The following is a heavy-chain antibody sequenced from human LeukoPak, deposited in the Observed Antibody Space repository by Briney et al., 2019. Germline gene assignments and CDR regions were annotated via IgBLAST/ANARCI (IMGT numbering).Heavy chain of an antibody. CDR3: ARTGRRGYFDF. CDR2: LLYRGST. Sequence: PSETLSLTCNVSGASISDYYWSWVRQSPEKGLEWIVSLLYRGSTHYNPSLRSRVAISHDTSNNQFSLKLTSVTTTDTAVYYCARTGRRGYFDFWGRGALVTVSS. D-gene: IGHD1-14*01. V-gene: IGHV4-59*01. CDR1: GASISDYY. J-gene: IGHJ2*01.